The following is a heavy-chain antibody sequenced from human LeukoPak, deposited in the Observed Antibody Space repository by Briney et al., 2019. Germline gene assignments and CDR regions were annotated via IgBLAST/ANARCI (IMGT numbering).Heavy chain of an antibody. CDR3: ASSIPVEMEGGASDI. Sequence: SETLSLTCTVSGGSISSYYWSWIRQPPGKGLEWIGYIYYSGSTNYNPSLKSRVTISVDTSKNQFSLKLSSVTAADTAVYYCASSIPVEMEGGASDIWGQGTMVTVSS. D-gene: IGHD5-24*01. CDR2: IYYSGST. V-gene: IGHV4-59*01. CDR1: GGSISSYY. J-gene: IGHJ3*02.